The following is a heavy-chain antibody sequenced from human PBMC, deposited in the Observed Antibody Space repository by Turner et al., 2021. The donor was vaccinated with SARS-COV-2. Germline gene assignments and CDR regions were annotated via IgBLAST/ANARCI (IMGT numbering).Heavy chain of an antibody. CDR2: VTANSGDT. Sequence: QVQLAPAGAEVKKPAAPVKVACKAFRYTVTAYIIHWLRHAPRQGLGWMGVVTANSGDTNYAQKFQCRVTMPRDTSISSTYMELGSLRSGDTAVYYCARVCNGNVCKNFDYWGQGTLVTVSS. J-gene: IGHJ4*02. CDR1: RYTVTAYI. D-gene: IGHD2-15*01. V-gene: IGHV1-2*02. CDR3: ARVCNGNVCKNFDY.